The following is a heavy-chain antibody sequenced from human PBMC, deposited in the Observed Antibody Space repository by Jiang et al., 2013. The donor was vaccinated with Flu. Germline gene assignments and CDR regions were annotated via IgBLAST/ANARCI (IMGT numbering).Heavy chain of an antibody. CDR1: YTFTSSD. J-gene: IGHJ4*02. CDR2: MNPNSGNT. Sequence: YTFTSSDINWVRQATGQGLEWMGWMNPNSGNTGYPQKFQGRVTMTRNTSISTAYMELNSLRSEDTAVYYCATSGDYGDYLDYWGQGTLVTVSS. D-gene: IGHD4-17*01. CDR3: ATSGDYGDYLDY. V-gene: IGHV1-8*01.